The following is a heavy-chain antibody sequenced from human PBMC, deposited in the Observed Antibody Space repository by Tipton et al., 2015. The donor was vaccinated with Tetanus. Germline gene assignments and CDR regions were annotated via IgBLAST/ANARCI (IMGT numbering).Heavy chain of an antibody. D-gene: IGHD6-19*01. Sequence: TLSLTCDVSGGSFSGNYWSWIRQSPGKGLEWIGEINHRGGTMYNPSLKSRVTISGDTSKNQSSLNLTSVTAADTAIYYCASLPKHWLAPRGAPWGQGTLVTVSS. J-gene: IGHJ5*02. V-gene: IGHV4-34*01. CDR3: ASLPKHWLAPRGAP. CDR2: INHRGGT. CDR1: GGSFSGNY.